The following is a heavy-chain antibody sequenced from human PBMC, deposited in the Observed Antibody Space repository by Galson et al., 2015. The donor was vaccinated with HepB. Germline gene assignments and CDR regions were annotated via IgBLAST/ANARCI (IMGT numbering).Heavy chain of an antibody. V-gene: IGHV7-4-1*02. J-gene: IGHJ6*03. CDR3: ARVLVVPAAMHYYFYYYMDV. Sequence: SVKVSCKASGYTFTTYAMNWVRQAPGQGLEWMGWINTTTGNPTYAQGFTGRIVFSLDTSVTTAYLQISSLKAEDTAVYYCARVLVVPAAMHYYFYYYMDVWGKGTTVTVSS. D-gene: IGHD2-2*01. CDR2: INTTTGNP. CDR1: GYTFTTYA.